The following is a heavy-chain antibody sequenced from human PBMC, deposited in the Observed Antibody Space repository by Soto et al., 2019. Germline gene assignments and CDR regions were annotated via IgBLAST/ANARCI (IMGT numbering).Heavy chain of an antibody. CDR3: AKSQGIAVAGYFDY. Sequence: GSLRLSCAASGLTFSSNVMTWVRQAPGKGLAWVSGLTGSGGSTYYADSVKGRFTISRDNSKNTLYLQMNSLRAEDTAVYYCAKSQGIAVAGYFDYWGQGALVTVSS. V-gene: IGHV3-23*01. D-gene: IGHD6-19*01. CDR1: GLTFSSNV. J-gene: IGHJ4*02. CDR2: LTGSGGST.